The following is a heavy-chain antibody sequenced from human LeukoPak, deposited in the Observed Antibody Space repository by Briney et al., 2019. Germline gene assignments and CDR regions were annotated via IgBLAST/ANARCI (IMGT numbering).Heavy chain of an antibody. CDR1: GFTFSGYA. CDR3: AKRVQGNTGPFHC. J-gene: IGHJ4*02. Sequence: PGGSLRLSCAASGFTFSGYAMSWVRQAPGKGLEWVSGISGRGDNTYYADSVKGRFTISGDNSKNTLRLQMNSLRDEDTAVYYCAKRVQGNTGPFHCWGQGTLASVSS. D-gene: IGHD4-23*01. CDR2: ISGRGDNT. V-gene: IGHV3-23*01.